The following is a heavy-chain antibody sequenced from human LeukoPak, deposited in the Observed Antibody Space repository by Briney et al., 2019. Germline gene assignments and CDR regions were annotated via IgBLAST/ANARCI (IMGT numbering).Heavy chain of an antibody. CDR2: ISISGSTT. CDR3: AKGGILRYFDWRDILDY. J-gene: IGHJ4*02. D-gene: IGHD3-9*01. Sequence: GESLKISCAASGFTFSSYAMSWVRQAPGKGLEWVSGISISGSTTYYADSVKGRFTISRDNSKNTLYLQMNSLRAEDTAVYYCAKGGILRYFDWRDILDYWGQGTLVTVSS. CDR1: GFTFSSYA. V-gene: IGHV3-23*01.